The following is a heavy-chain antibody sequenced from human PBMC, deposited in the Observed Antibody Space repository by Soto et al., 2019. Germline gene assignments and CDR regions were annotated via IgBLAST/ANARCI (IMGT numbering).Heavy chain of an antibody. V-gene: IGHV4-34*01. CDR1: GGSFSGYY. CDR3: ASGSFCSSTSCVTYNWFDP. CDR2: INHSGST. J-gene: IGHJ5*02. Sequence: PSETLSLTXAVYGGSFSGYYWSWIRQPPGKGLEWIGEINHSGSTNYNPSLKSRVTISVDTSKNQFSLKLSSVTAADTAVYYCASGSFCSSTSCVTYNWFDPWGQGTLVTVSS. D-gene: IGHD2-2*01.